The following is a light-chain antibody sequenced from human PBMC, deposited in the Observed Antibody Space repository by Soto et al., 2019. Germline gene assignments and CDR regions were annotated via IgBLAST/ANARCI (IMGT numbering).Light chain of an antibody. V-gene: IGKV3-20*01. J-gene: IGKJ4*01. Sequence: EIVLTQSPGTLSLSPGERATLSCRASQSVSSSLLAWYQQKPGQAPRLLMYGASSRATGIPDRFSGSGSGTEFTLTISRLEPEDFALFYCQQYSSSLLTFGGGTKVEIK. CDR3: QQYSSSLLT. CDR2: GAS. CDR1: QSVSSSL.